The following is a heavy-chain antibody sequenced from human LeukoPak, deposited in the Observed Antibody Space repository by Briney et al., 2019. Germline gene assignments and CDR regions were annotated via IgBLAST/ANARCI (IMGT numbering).Heavy chain of an antibody. Sequence: PGGSLRLSCAASGFTFSSYWMHWARQAPGKGLVWVSRINSDGSSTSYADSVKGRFTISRDNAKNTLYLQMNSLRAEDTAVYYCARVLGDYYDYYYMDVWGKGTTVTVSS. CDR3: ARVLGDYYDYYYMDV. V-gene: IGHV3-74*01. CDR2: INSDGSST. J-gene: IGHJ6*03. D-gene: IGHD2-21*02. CDR1: GFTFSSYW.